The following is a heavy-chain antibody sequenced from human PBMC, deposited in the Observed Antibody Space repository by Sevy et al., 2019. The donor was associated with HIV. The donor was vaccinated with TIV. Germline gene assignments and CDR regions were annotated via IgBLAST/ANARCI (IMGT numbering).Heavy chain of an antibody. CDR1: GYTLTALS. J-gene: IGHJ4*02. Sequence: ASVKVSCKVSGYTLTALSMPWVRQAPGKGLEWMGTFDPEDGETRFAQKFQGRVTMTEDTSTDTAYMELSSLRSEDTAVYFCATTKDYYDSSGYPFDHWGQGALVTVSS. CDR3: ATTKDYYDSSGYPFDH. D-gene: IGHD3-22*01. CDR2: FDPEDGET. V-gene: IGHV1-24*01.